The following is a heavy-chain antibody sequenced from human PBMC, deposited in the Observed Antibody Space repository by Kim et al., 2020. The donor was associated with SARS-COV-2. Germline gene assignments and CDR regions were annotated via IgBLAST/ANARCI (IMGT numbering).Heavy chain of an antibody. D-gene: IGHD7-27*01. CDR2: VNQDGTDK. V-gene: IGHV3-7*03. J-gene: IGHJ6*02. Sequence: GGSLRLSCAASEFTFNNYWMRWVRQAPGKGLECVATVNQDGTDKYYVDSVKGRFTISRDNPKNSLFLQMNSLRVDDTAVYYCATLTGGSGVDVWGRGTAVTVSS. CDR3: ATLTGGSGVDV. CDR1: EFTFNNYW.